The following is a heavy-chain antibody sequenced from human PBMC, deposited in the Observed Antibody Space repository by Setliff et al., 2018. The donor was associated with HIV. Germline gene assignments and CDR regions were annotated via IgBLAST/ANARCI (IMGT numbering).Heavy chain of an antibody. CDR2: IHYTGNT. CDR3: ARQQGDSRGFYPHFDY. CDR1: GGSVSDTSYY. Sequence: SETLSLTCTVSGGSVSDTSYYWGWIRQPPGRGLEWIGNIHYTGNTNYNSSLKSRISMSMVASKKQIFLKLSTVSAADTAVYYCARQQGDSRGFYPHFDYWGQGRLVTVSS. J-gene: IGHJ4*02. V-gene: IGHV4-39*01. D-gene: IGHD3-22*01.